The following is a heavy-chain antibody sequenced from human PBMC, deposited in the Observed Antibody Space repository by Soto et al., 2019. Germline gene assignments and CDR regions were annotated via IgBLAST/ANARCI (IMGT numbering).Heavy chain of an antibody. J-gene: IGHJ5*02. D-gene: IGHD1-26*01. Sequence: ASETLSLTCTVSGGSISSYYWSWIRQPPGKGLEWIGYIYYSGSTNYNPSLKSRVTISVDTSKNQFSLKLSSVTAADTAVYYCARDGLVVGATPRGNCFDPWRQRTLVTVSS. CDR1: GGSISSYY. CDR2: IYYSGST. V-gene: IGHV4-59*01. CDR3: ARDGLVVGATPRGNCFDP.